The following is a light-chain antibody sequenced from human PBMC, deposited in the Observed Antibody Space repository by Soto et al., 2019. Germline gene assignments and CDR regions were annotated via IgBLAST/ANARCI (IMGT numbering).Light chain of an antibody. CDR2: GAS. J-gene: IGKJ4*01. V-gene: IGKV3-20*01. CDR3: QQYGSSPRT. Sequence: IVMRQSPATVSLSXGERATLAGTPSPSTRGKIAWHQQKPGPPPRAXXDGASSRAKGSPDSFSGSGSGTDFTPTISRLEPDDFAVYYGQQYGSSPRTFGGGTKVDIK. CDR1: PSTRGK.